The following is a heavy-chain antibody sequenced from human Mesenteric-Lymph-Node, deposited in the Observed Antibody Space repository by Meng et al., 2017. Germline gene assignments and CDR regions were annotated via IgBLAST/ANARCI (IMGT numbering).Heavy chain of an antibody. D-gene: IGHD6-13*01. V-gene: IGHV1-69*06. CDR1: GGTFSSYA. J-gene: IGHJ4*02. Sequence: QGQAGQFGVEGKKPGSSVKVSCKASGGTFSSYAISWVRQAPGQGLEWMGGIIPIFGTANYAQKFQGRVTITADKSTSTAYMELSSLRSEDTAVYYCARTTIAAAGTNYFDYWGQGTLVTVSS. CDR3: ARTTIAAAGTNYFDY. CDR2: IIPIFGTA.